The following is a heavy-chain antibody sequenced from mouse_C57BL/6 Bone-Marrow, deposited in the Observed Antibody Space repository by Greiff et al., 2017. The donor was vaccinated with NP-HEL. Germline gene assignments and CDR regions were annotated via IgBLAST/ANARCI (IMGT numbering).Heavy chain of an antibody. Sequence: EVMLVESGGGLVQPGGSLKLSCAASGFTFSDYYMYWVRQTPEKRLEWVAYISNGGGSTYYPDTVKGRFTISRDNAKNTLYLQMSRLKSEDTAMYYCARRDGYWAWFAYWGQGTLVTVSA. J-gene: IGHJ3*01. CDR1: GFTFSDYY. V-gene: IGHV5-12*01. CDR3: ARRDGYWAWFAY. D-gene: IGHD2-3*01. CDR2: ISNGGGST.